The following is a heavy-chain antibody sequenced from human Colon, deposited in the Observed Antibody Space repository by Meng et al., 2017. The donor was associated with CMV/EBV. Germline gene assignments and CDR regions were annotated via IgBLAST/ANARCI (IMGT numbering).Heavy chain of an antibody. CDR3: ARGGLVYDYGEEYYYFYGIDV. V-gene: IGHV4-34*01. J-gene: IGHJ6*02. CDR2: INDRGNT. Sequence: GSLRLSCAVSGGSFSSYYWSWIRETPGKGLEWIGEINDRGNTNYNLSLKSRTSISIDTSKNQFSLKLRSVTAADTAVYYCARGGLVYDYGEEYYYFYGIDVWAQGTTVTVSS. CDR1: GGSFSSYY. D-gene: IGHD3/OR15-3a*01.